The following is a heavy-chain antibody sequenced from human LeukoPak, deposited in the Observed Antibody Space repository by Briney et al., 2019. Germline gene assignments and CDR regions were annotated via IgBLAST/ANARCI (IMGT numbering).Heavy chain of an antibody. CDR2: ITWNSVLI. D-gene: IGHD4-23*01. CDR1: GFTFEEHD. Sequence: GRSLRLSCAASGFTFEEHDMYWVRQAPGKGLEYVEGITWNSVLIGYADSVKGRFTISRDNANNYVYLQMNSLRAEDTAFYYCARSPDNGGNPPYFDSWGQGTLVTVSP. J-gene: IGHJ4*02. V-gene: IGHV3-9*01. CDR3: ARSPDNGGNPPYFDS.